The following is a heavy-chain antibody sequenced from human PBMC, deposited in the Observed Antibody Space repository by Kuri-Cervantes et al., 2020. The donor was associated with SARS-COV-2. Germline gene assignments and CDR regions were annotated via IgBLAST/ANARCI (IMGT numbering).Heavy chain of an antibody. D-gene: IGHD5-12*01. CDR2: IIPIFGIA. J-gene: IGHJ3*02. CDR3: ARRGSAIVATEDAFDI. Sequence: SVKVSCKASGGTFSSYAISWVRQAPGQGLEWMGGIIPIFGIANCAQKFQGRVTITADKSISTAYLQWSSLKASDTAMYYCARRGSAIVATEDAFDIWGQGTMVTVSS. V-gene: IGHV1-69*10. CDR1: GGTFSSYA.